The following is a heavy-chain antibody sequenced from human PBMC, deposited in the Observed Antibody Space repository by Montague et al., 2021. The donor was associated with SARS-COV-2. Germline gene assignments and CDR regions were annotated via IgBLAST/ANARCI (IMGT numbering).Heavy chain of an antibody. Sequence: LVKPTQTLTLTCTFSGFSLSTSGVGVGWIRQPPGKGLEWIGNLYNGGTTYYSPSLKSRVTISVDTSKNHFSLNMASVTAADTAVYYCARTSKLRESSSGNYYYHAMDVWGQGTTVTVSS. CDR3: ARTSKLRESSSGNYYYHAMDV. CDR2: LYNGGTT. V-gene: IGHV4-39*02. D-gene: IGHD3-16*01. CDR1: GFSLSTSGVG. J-gene: IGHJ6*02.